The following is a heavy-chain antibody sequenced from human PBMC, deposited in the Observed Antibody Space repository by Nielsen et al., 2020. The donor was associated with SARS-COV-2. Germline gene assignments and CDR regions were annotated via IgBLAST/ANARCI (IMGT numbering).Heavy chain of an antibody. J-gene: IGHJ6*02. V-gene: IGHV4-34*01. D-gene: IGHD4-17*01. Sequence: WIRQPPGKGLEWIGDINHSGGTNYNPSLKSRVTISVDTSKNQFSLKLSSVTAADTAVYYCTSRGDYGDYGELGYYYYYGMDVWGQGTTVTVSS. CDR2: INHSGGT. CDR3: TSRGDYGDYGELGYYYYYGMDV.